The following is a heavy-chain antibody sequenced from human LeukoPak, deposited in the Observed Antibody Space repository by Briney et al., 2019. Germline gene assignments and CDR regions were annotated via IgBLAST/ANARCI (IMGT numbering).Heavy chain of an antibody. CDR1: GFTFTHYG. CDR2: IRANGETT. Sequence: PGGSLRLSCAAPGFTFTHYGMNWVRQAPGKGLEWVSGIRANGETTYYADSVRGRFTISRDNSRSMVWLQMNSLTAEDTAMYYCGRDLNWGAFDIRGLGTLVTVSS. V-gene: IGHV3-23*01. J-gene: IGHJ3*02. CDR3: GRDLNWGAFDI. D-gene: IGHD7-27*01.